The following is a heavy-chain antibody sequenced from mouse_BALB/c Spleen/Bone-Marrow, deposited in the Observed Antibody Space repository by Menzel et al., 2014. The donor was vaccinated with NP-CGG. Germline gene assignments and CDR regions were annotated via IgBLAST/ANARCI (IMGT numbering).Heavy chain of an antibody. D-gene: IGHD1-2*01. CDR2: IDPANGNT. CDR1: GFNIKDTY. J-gene: IGHJ3*01. Sequence: EVQLQESGAELVKPRASVKLSCTASGFNIKDTYMHWVKQRPEQGLEWIGRIDPANGNTKCDPKFQGKATITADTSSNTAYLQLSSLTSEDTAVYYCATSTAGFAYWGQGTLVTVSA. CDR3: ATSTAGFAY. V-gene: IGHV14-3*02.